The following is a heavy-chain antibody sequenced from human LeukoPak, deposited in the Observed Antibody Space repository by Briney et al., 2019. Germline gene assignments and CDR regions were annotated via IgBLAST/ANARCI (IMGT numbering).Heavy chain of an antibody. CDR3: ARHGTVDTAMVMVNY. J-gene: IGHJ4*02. CDR1: GYSFTSYW. D-gene: IGHD5-18*01. Sequence: GESLKISCKGSGYSFTSYWIGWVRQMPGKGLEWMGIIYPGDSDTRYSPSFQGQFTISADKSISTAYLQWSSLKASDTAMYYCARHGTVDTAMVMVNYWGQGTLVTVSS. V-gene: IGHV5-51*01. CDR2: IYPGDSDT.